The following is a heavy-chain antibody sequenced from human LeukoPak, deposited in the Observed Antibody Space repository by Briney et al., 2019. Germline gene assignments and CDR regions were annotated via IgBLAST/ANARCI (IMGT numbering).Heavy chain of an antibody. CDR2: VYYSGST. Sequence: PSETLSLTCTISGGSISSYYWSWIRQPPGKGLEWIGYVYYSGSTNYNPSLKSRVTISVDTSKNQFSLKLSSVTAADTAVYYCARTYYYDSSGYPNWFDPWGQGTLVTVSS. CDR1: GGSISSYY. CDR3: ARTYYYDSSGYPNWFDP. J-gene: IGHJ5*02. D-gene: IGHD3-22*01. V-gene: IGHV4-59*08.